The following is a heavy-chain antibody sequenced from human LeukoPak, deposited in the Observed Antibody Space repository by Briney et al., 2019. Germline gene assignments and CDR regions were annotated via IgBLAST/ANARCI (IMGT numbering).Heavy chain of an antibody. V-gene: IGHV3-48*03. Sequence: GGSLRLSCVASGFTFSRYEMNWVRLAPGKGLEWVSYITNSVSGIYYADSVKGRFTVSRDNAKNSLYLQMNSLRAEDTAVYYCARVGFDYWGQGALVTVSS. J-gene: IGHJ4*02. CDR3: ARVGFDY. CDR2: ITNSVSGI. CDR1: GFTFSRYE.